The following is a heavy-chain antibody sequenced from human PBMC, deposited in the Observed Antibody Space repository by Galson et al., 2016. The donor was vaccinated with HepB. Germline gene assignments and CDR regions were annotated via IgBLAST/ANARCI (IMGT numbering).Heavy chain of an antibody. D-gene: IGHD6-19*01. Sequence: SLRLSCAASGFTFSNFAMTWVRRAPGKGLEWVSLISGSGGGIYYADSVKGRVTISRDNSKNTLYLQMNSLRADDTALYYCAREDPNVAVAALDYWGQGTLVTVSS. V-gene: IGHV3-23*01. J-gene: IGHJ4*02. CDR3: AREDPNVAVAALDY. CDR1: GFTFSNFA. CDR2: ISGSGGGI.